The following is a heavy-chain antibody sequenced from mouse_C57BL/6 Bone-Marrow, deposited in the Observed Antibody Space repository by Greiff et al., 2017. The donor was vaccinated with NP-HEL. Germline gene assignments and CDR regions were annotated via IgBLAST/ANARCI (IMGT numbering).Heavy chain of an antibody. Sequence: QVQLQQSGAELARPGASVKLSCKASGYTFTSYGISWVKQRTGQGLEWIGEIYPRSGNTYYNEKFKGKATLTADKSSSTAYMELRSLTSEDSAVYFCARVDYYGSSAFYAMDYWGQGTSVTVSS. CDR1: GYTFTSYG. CDR3: ARVDYYGSSAFYAMDY. V-gene: IGHV1-81*01. D-gene: IGHD1-1*01. CDR2: IYPRSGNT. J-gene: IGHJ4*01.